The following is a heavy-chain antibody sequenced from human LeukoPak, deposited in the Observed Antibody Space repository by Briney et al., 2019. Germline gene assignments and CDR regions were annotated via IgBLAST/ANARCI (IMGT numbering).Heavy chain of an antibody. CDR1: GFTFSDYY. J-gene: IGHJ4*02. Sequence: GGSLRLSCAASGFTFSDYYMSWIRQAPGKGLEWVSYISSSGSTIYYADSVKGRFTISRDNAKNSLYLQMNSLRAEDTAVYYCARDFSDYYGSGSYYNLFDYWGQGTLVTVSS. CDR2: ISSSGSTI. CDR3: ARDFSDYYGSGSYYNLFDY. V-gene: IGHV3-11*01. D-gene: IGHD3-10*01.